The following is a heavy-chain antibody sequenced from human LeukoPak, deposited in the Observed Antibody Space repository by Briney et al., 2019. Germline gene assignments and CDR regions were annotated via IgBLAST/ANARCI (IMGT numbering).Heavy chain of an antibody. Sequence: GGSLRLSCSASGFAFNTSTMNWIRQAPGRGLEWVSTILDTSAFIFQRDSVKGRFTISRDNRKNLLFLQINSLRVEDTAVYYCARETPRRGETRDGYRWGQGTVVTVSS. CDR3: ARETPRRGETRDGYR. V-gene: IGHV3-21*06. J-gene: IGHJ4*02. D-gene: IGHD5-24*01. CDR2: ILDTSAFI. CDR1: GFAFNTST.